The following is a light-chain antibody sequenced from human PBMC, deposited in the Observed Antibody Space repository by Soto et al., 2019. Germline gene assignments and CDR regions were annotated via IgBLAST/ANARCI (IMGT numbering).Light chain of an antibody. V-gene: IGKV3-15*01. Sequence: EIVMTQSPATLSVSPGERATLSCRASQSVSSNLAWYQQKPGQGPRLLIYGASTRATGIPARFSGSGSGTEFTLTISSLQSEDFAVYYCQQYNNWLITFGQGTRLEIK. CDR2: GAS. CDR3: QQYNNWLIT. J-gene: IGKJ5*01. CDR1: QSVSSN.